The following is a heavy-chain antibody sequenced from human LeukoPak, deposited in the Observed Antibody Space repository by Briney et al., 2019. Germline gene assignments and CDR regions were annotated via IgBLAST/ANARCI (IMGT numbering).Heavy chain of an antibody. CDR2: INPNSGGT. J-gene: IGHJ4*02. CDR3: ARPSITMIVVANQPFDY. Sequence: ASVKVSCKASGYTFTGYYMHWVRQAPGQGFEWMGWINPNSGGTNYAQKFQGRVTMTRDTSISTAYMELSRLRSDDTAVYYCARPSITMIVVANQPFDYWGQGTLVTVSS. D-gene: IGHD3-22*01. V-gene: IGHV1-2*02. CDR1: GYTFTGYY.